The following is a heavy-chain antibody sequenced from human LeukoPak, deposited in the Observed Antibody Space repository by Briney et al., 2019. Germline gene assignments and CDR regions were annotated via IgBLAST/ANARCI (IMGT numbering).Heavy chain of an antibody. J-gene: IGHJ4*02. CDR1: GGSISNYY. V-gene: IGHV4-59*01. D-gene: IGHD4-17*01. CDR3: ARATTYGDADY. Sequence: TSGTLSLTCTVSGGSISNYYCSWIRQPPGKGLQWIGYMYSSGTTNYNPSLKSRVTISVDTSKNQFSLTLSSVTAADTAVYYCARATTYGDADYWGQGTLVTVSS. CDR2: MYSSGTT.